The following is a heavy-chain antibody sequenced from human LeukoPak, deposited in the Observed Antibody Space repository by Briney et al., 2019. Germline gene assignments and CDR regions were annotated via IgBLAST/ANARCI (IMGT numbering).Heavy chain of an antibody. Sequence: SGPTLVNPTQTLTLTCTFSGFSLSTDGVGVGWIRQPPGKALEWLAFIYWNDYKYYSPSLKNRLTITKDTSNNHVVLTLTNMDPVDTATYYCAHRGYFGSGSYFDYWGQGTLVTVPS. CDR2: IYWNDYK. V-gene: IGHV2-5*01. J-gene: IGHJ4*02. CDR3: AHRGYFGSGSYFDY. D-gene: IGHD3-10*01. CDR1: GFSLSTDGVG.